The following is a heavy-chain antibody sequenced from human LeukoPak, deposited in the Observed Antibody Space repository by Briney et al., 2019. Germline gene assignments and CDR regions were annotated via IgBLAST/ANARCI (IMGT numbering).Heavy chain of an antibody. V-gene: IGHV4-61*02. CDR2: IYTSGST. CDR3: ARRRRRSNYYDPRDGAFDI. Sequence: SQTLSLTCAVSGGSISSGSYYWSWIRQPAGKGLEWIGRIYTSGSTNYNPSLKSRVTISVDTSKNQFSLKLSSVTAADTAVYYCARRRRRSNYYDPRDGAFDIWGQGTMVTVSS. D-gene: IGHD3-22*01. CDR1: GGSISSGSYY. J-gene: IGHJ3*02.